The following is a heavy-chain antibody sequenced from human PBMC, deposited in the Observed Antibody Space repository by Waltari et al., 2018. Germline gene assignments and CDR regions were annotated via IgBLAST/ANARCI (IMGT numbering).Heavy chain of an antibody. CDR2: IKPDGNQK. D-gene: IGHD6-13*01. J-gene: IGHJ4*02. Sequence: EVQLVESGGGLVQPGGSLRLSCAASGFTFSSYWMRWVRQAPGKGLEWVANIKPDGNQKYYMDSVKGRFTISRDNAKNSLYLQMNSLRAEDTAVYYCAREIGQQVVSPDYWGQGTLVTVSS. CDR1: GFTFSSYW. CDR3: AREIGQQVVSPDY. V-gene: IGHV3-7*01.